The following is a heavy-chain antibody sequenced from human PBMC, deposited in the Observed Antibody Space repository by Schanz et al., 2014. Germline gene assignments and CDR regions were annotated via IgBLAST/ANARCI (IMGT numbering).Heavy chain of an antibody. D-gene: IGHD1-1*01. V-gene: IGHV3-11*04. CDR3: ARDRRNADLDY. CDR2: ISGSSRTI. CDR1: GFVFGDYY. J-gene: IGHJ4*02. Sequence: QVPLVDSGGGLVKPGGSLRLSCAASGFVFGDYYMTWIRQAPGKGLEWISYISGSSRTIYYADSMKGRFTVSRDNAENALYLQMNSLRAEDTALYYCARDRRNADLDYWGQGTLVSVSS.